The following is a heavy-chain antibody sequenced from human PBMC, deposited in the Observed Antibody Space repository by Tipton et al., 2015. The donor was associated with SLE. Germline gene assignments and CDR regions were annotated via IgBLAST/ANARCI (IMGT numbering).Heavy chain of an antibody. V-gene: IGHV4-39*01. CDR1: GGSISSSSYY. Sequence: TLSLTCTVSGGSISSSSYYWGWVRQPPGKGLEWIGGIYYSGSTYYNPSLKSRVTISVDTSKNQFSLKLSSVTAADTAVYYCARRGYDYVWGSYRGDAFDIWGQGTMVTVSS. J-gene: IGHJ3*02. CDR2: IYYSGST. D-gene: IGHD3-16*02. CDR3: ARRGYDYVWGSYRGDAFDI.